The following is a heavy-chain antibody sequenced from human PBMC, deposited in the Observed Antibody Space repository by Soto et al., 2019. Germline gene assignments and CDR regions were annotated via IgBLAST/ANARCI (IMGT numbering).Heavy chain of an antibody. CDR3: ARDRGDWNYVR. CDR2: IKQDGSEK. CDR1: GFTFSSYW. D-gene: IGHD1-7*01. Sequence: QTGGSLRLSCAASGFTFSSYWMSWVRQAPGEGLEWVANIKQDGSEKYYVDSVKGRFTISRDNAKNSLYLQMNSLRAEDTAVYYCARDRGDWNYVRWGQGTLVTVSS. J-gene: IGHJ4*02. V-gene: IGHV3-7*03.